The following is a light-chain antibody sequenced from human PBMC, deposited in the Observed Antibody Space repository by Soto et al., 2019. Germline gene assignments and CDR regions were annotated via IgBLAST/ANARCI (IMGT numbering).Light chain of an antibody. CDR3: QVWDSSSDHPYVV. J-gene: IGLJ2*01. Sequence: SYELTQPPSVSVAPGQTARITCGGNNIGSNSVHWYQQKPGQAPVLVVYDNSDRPTGIPERLSGSNAGNTANLAISRVEAGDEDDDYCQVWDSSSDHPYVVFGGGTKLTVL. V-gene: IGLV3-21*02. CDR2: DNS. CDR1: NIGSNS.